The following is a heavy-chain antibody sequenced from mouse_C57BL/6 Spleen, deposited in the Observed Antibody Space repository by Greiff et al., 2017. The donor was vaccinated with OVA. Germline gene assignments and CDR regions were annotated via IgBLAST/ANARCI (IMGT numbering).Heavy chain of an antibody. CDR2: INPNNGGT. Sequence: EVQLQQSGPELVKPGASVKIPCKASGYTFTDYNMDWVKQSHGKSLEWIGDINPNNGGTIYNQKFKGKATLTVDKSSSTAYMELRSLTSEDTAVYYCARIYGSTRGYYAMDYWGQGTSVTVSS. CDR3: ARIYGSTRGYYAMDY. V-gene: IGHV1-18*01. CDR1: GYTFTDYN. J-gene: IGHJ4*01. D-gene: IGHD1-1*01.